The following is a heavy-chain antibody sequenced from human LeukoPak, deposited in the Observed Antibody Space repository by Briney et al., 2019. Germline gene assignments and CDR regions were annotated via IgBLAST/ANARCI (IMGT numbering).Heavy chain of an antibody. J-gene: IGHJ6*02. CDR1: GGSISSYY. V-gene: IGHV4-59*01. D-gene: IGHD6-13*01. CDR2: IYYSGST. Sequence: PSETLPLTCTVSGGSISSYYWSWIRQPPGKGLEWIGYIYYSGSTNYNPSLKSRVTISVDTSKNQFSLKLSSVTAADTAVYYCARDGYSAYYYGMDVWGQGTTVTVSS. CDR3: ARDGYSAYYYGMDV.